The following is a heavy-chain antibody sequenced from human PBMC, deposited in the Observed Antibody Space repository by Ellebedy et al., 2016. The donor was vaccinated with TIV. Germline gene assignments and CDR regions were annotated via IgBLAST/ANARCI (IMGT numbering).Heavy chain of an antibody. D-gene: IGHD2-15*01. CDR3: ARDRYCSGGSCYMFDY. CDR2: IIPILGIA. Sequence: AASVKVSCKASGYTFSNYYMHWVRQAPGQGLEWMGRIIPILGIANYAQKFQGRVTITADKSTSTAYMELSSLRSEDTAVYYCARDRYCSGGSCYMFDYWGQGTLVTVSS. J-gene: IGHJ4*02. V-gene: IGHV1-69*04. CDR1: GYTFSNYY.